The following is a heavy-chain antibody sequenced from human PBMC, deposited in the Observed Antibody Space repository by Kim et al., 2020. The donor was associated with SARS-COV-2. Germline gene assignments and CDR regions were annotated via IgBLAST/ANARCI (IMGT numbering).Heavy chain of an antibody. CDR3: ARGFHRKPERITIFGVVIPAKGMDV. V-gene: IGHV4-34*01. Sequence: SETLSLTCAVYGGSFSGYYWSWIRQPPGKGLEWIGEINHSGSTNYNPSLKSRVTISVDTSKNQFSLKLSSVTAADTAVYYCARGFHRKPERITIFGVVIPAKGMDVWGQGTTVTVSS. CDR2: INHSGST. D-gene: IGHD3-3*01. CDR1: GGSFSGYY. J-gene: IGHJ6*02.